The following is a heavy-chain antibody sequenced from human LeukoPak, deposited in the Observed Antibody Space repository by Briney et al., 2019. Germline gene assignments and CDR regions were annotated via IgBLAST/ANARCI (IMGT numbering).Heavy chain of an antibody. D-gene: IGHD3-10*01. Sequence: PSETLSLTCSVSGGSMSSPSFYWAWIRQPPGKGLEWIGNIYYSGRTYYNPSLQSRVTISVDTSKNQFSLKLTSVTAADKAVYYCASMSRGVILGPNYYSYYMDVWGKGATVIVSS. V-gene: IGHV4-39*01. J-gene: IGHJ6*03. CDR1: GGSMSSPSFY. CDR3: ASMSRGVILGPNYYSYYMDV. CDR2: IYYSGRT.